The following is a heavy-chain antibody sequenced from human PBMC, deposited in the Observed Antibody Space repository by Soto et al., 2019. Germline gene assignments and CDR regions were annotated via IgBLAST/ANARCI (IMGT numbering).Heavy chain of an antibody. Sequence: QITLRESGPTRVRPTQTLSLTCTFSGFSLHTSGVGVGWIRQPPGKALEWLALIYWDDYKRYSPSLKSRVSSTKDTPENQVVHRMTDMDPVDTATYYCAYRALYSGSYWDGSYFAYTGEGILITVSS. J-gene: IGHJ4*02. D-gene: IGHD1-26*01. CDR2: IYWDDYK. V-gene: IGHV2-5*02. CDR1: GFSLHTSGVG. CDR3: AYRALYSGSYWDGSYFAY.